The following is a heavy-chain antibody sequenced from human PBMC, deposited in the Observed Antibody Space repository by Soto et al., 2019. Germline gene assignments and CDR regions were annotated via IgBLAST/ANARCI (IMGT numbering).Heavy chain of an antibody. CDR1: GFTFSSND. CDR2: IYSGGST. CDR3: SSRPVLPGAP. Sequence: EVQLVESGGGLIQPGGSLRLSCAASGFTFSSNDMNWVRQAPGKGLEWVSLIYSGGSTYYADSVKGRFTISRDHSESTLYLQMSSLGAEDAAVYYWSSRPVLPGAPWGQGTMVTVSS. J-gene: IGHJ3*01. V-gene: IGHV3-53*01. D-gene: IGHD3-10*01.